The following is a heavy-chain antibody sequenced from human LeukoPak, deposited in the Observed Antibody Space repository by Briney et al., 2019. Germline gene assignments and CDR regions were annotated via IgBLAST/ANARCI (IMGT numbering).Heavy chain of an antibody. CDR2: ISGSGGST. Sequence: GGSLRLSCAASGFTFSSYAMSWVRQAPGKGLEWVSAISGSGGSTYYADSVKGRFTISRDNSKNTLYLQMNSLRAEDTAVYYCAKDQGYCSGGSCYPWGQGTLATVSS. J-gene: IGHJ5*02. D-gene: IGHD2-15*01. CDR3: AKDQGYCSGGSCYP. V-gene: IGHV3-23*01. CDR1: GFTFSSYA.